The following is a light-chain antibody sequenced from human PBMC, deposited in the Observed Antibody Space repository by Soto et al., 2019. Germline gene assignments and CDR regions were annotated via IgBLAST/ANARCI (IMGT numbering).Light chain of an antibody. CDR2: EVS. V-gene: IGLV2-14*01. CDR1: SSDVGGYNY. Sequence: QSVLTQPASVSGSPGQSITISCTGTSSDVGGYNYVSWYQQHLGKAPKLMIYEVSNRPSGVSNRFSGSKSGNTASLTISGLQAEDEADYYCSSYTSSSFVVFGGGTKVTVL. J-gene: IGLJ2*01. CDR3: SSYTSSSFVV.